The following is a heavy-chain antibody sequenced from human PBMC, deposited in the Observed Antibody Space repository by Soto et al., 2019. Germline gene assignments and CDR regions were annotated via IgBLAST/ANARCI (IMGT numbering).Heavy chain of an antibody. CDR1: GGTFSSYT. J-gene: IGHJ4*02. D-gene: IGHD3-16*02. CDR2: IMPILGIA. V-gene: IGHV1-69*02. Sequence: QVQLVQSGAEVKKPGSSVKVSCKASGGTFSSYTISWVRQAPGQGLEWMGRIMPILGIANYAQKFQGRVTITADKSTSTAYMELSSLRSEDTAVYYCALSFWGFDYWGQGTLVTVSS. CDR3: ALSFWGFDY.